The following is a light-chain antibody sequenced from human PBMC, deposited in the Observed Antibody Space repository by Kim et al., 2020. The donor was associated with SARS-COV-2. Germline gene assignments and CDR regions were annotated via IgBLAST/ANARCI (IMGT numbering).Light chain of an antibody. CDR3: QQYSTYWT. V-gene: IGKV1-5*03. J-gene: IGKJ1*01. CDR2: KTS. CDR1: QSISSW. Sequence: GDRVTITCRASQSISSWLAWYQQKPGKAPKLLIYKTSSLESGVPSRFSGSGSGTEFTLTISSLQPDDFATYYCQQYSTYWTFGQGTKV.